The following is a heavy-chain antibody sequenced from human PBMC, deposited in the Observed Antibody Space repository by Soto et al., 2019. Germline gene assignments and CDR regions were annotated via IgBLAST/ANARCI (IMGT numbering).Heavy chain of an antibody. CDR3: ARDITGDPSYYYYYGMDV. V-gene: IGHV1-18*01. Sequence: ASVKVSCKASGYTFTSYGISWVRQAPGQGLEWMGWISAYNGNTNYAQKLQGRVTMTTDTSTSTAYMELRSLRSDDTAVYYCARDITGDPSYYYYYGMDVWGQGTTVTVSS. CDR1: GYTFTSYG. J-gene: IGHJ6*02. CDR2: ISAYNGNT. D-gene: IGHD7-27*01.